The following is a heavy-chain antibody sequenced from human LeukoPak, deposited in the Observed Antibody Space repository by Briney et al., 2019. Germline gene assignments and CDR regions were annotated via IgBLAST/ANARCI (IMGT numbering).Heavy chain of an antibody. V-gene: IGHV3-30*18. CDR1: GFTFSSG. D-gene: IGHD6-19*01. J-gene: IGHJ4*02. Sequence: GTSLRLSCAASGFTFSSGMHWVRQAPGKGLEWVAVISYDGNHKYYGDSAKGRFTTSRDNSKNTLYLQMNSLRAEDTAVYYCAKVPLGGSSGWYTYWGQGTLVTVSS. CDR2: ISYDGNHK. CDR3: AKVPLGGSSGWYTY.